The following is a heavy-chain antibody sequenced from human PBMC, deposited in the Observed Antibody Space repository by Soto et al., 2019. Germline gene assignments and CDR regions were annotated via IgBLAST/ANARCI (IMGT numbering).Heavy chain of an antibody. CDR3: ARDLKVAGYYYYYYGMDV. V-gene: IGHV3-48*02. D-gene: IGHD6-19*01. CDR1: GFTFSSYS. J-gene: IGHJ6*02. Sequence: GGSLRLSCAASGFTFSSYSMNWVRQAPGKGLEWVSYISSSSSTIYYADSVKGRFTISRDNAKNSLYLQMNSLRDEDTAVYYCARDLKVAGYYYYYYGMDVWGQGTTVTVS. CDR2: ISSSSSTI.